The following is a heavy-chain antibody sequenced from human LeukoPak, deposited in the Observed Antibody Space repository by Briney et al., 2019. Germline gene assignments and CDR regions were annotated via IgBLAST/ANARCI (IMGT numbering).Heavy chain of an antibody. CDR1: GGSFSGYY. Sequence: SETLSLTCAVYGGSFSGYYWSWIRQPPGKGLEWIGSIYHSGSTYYNPSLKSRVTISVDTSKNQFSPKLSSVTAADTAVYYCARSGSSRSNDAFDIWGQGTMVTVSS. D-gene: IGHD1-26*01. CDR3: ARSGSSRSNDAFDI. CDR2: IYHSGST. V-gene: IGHV4-34*01. J-gene: IGHJ3*02.